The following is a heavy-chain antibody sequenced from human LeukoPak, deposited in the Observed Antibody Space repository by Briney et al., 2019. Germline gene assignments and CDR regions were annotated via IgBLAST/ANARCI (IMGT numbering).Heavy chain of an antibody. Sequence: PGGSLRLSCAASGFTFSSYSMNWVRQAPGKGLEWVSYISSSSSTIYYADSVKGRFTISRDNSKNTLYLQMNSLRAEDTAVYYCARDRGGSGSYPPDYWGQGTLVTVSS. CDR1: GFTFSSYS. CDR3: ARDRGGSGSYPPDY. V-gene: IGHV3-48*01. D-gene: IGHD3-10*01. CDR2: ISSSSSTI. J-gene: IGHJ4*02.